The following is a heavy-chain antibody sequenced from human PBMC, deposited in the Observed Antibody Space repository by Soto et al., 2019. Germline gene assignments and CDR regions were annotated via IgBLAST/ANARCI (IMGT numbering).Heavy chain of an antibody. D-gene: IGHD6-13*01. J-gene: IGHJ4*02. CDR2: ISDRDGST. CDR3: AKENGYSSSWFEFDY. Sequence: GGSLRLSCAASGFTFSSFAMSWVRQAPGKGLEWVSVISDRDGSTYYADSVKGRFTISRDNSKNTLYLQMNSLRAEDTAVYYCAKENGYSSSWFEFDYWGQGTLVTVSS. CDR1: GFTFSSFA. V-gene: IGHV3-23*01.